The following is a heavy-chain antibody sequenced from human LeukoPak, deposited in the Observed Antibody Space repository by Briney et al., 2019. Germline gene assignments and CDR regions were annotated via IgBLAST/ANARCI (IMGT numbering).Heavy chain of an antibody. CDR1: GGSISSYY. CDR3: AKLGYYDSSGYTFDY. J-gene: IGHJ4*02. Sequence: SETLSLTCTVSGGSISSYYWSWIRQPPGKGLEWIGYSYNSGSTNYNPSLKSRVTISVDTSKNQFSLKLTSVTAADTAVYYCAKLGYYDSSGYTFDYWGQGTLVTVSS. CDR2: SYNSGST. V-gene: IGHV4-59*01. D-gene: IGHD3-22*01.